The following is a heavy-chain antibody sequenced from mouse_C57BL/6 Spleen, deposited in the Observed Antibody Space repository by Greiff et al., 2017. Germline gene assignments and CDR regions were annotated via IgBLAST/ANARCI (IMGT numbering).Heavy chain of an antibody. CDR2: ISSGSSTI. CDR1: GFTFSDYG. Sequence: EVQRVESGGGLVKPGGSLKLSCAASGFTFSDYGMHWVRQAPEKGLEWVAYISSGSSTIYYADTVKGRFTISRDNAKNTLFLQMTSLRSEDTAMYYCARRDFNYYGSSYYAMDYWGQGTSVTVSS. D-gene: IGHD1-1*01. V-gene: IGHV5-17*01. CDR3: ARRDFNYYGSSYYAMDY. J-gene: IGHJ4*01.